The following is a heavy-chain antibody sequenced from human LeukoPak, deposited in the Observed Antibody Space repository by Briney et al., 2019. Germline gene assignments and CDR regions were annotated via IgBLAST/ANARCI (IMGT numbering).Heavy chain of an antibody. Sequence: PSQTLSLTCTVSGGSISSGSSYWNWTRQPAGNGLEWIGHIYSTGSTNYNPSLKSRVTISVDTSKNQYSLKLSSVTAADTAVYYCARTLGLSGAFDIWGQGTMVTVSS. V-gene: IGHV4-61*09. J-gene: IGHJ3*02. CDR1: GGSISSGSSY. D-gene: IGHD3-16*02. CDR3: ARTLGLSGAFDI. CDR2: IYSTGST.